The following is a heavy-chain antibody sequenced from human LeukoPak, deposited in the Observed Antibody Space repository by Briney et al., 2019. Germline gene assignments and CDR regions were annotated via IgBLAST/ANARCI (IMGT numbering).Heavy chain of an antibody. CDR3: ARDRRRSGTTLSFDY. D-gene: IGHD1-7*01. CDR2: INPNSGGT. Sequence: GASVKVSCKASGYTFTGYYVHWVRQAPGQGLEWMGWINPNSGGTNYAQKFQGRVTMTRDTSISTAYMELSRLRSDDTAVYYCARDRRRSGTTLSFDYWGQGTLVTVSS. CDR1: GYTFTGYY. V-gene: IGHV1-2*02. J-gene: IGHJ4*02.